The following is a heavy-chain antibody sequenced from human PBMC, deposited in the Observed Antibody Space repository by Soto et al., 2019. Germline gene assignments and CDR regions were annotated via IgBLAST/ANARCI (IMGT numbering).Heavy chain of an antibody. V-gene: IGHV3-48*01. Sequence: GGSLRLCCAASGFSVSSYSMNGVRQAPGKGLEWVSYISSSSSTIYYADSVKGRFTISRDNAKNSLYLQMNSLRAEDTAVYFCASFVIVIIPAAMESQYYYMEIWGKGTTVTVSS. CDR1: GFSVSSYS. CDR3: ASFVIVIIPAAMESQYYYMEI. D-gene: IGHD2-2*01. CDR2: ISSSSSTI. J-gene: IGHJ6*03.